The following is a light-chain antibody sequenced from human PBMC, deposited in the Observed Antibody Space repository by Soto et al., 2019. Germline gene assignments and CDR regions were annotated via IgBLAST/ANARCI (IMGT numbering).Light chain of an antibody. J-gene: IGLJ2*01. V-gene: IGLV2-8*01. CDR3: SSFAGNNNLV. CDR1: SSDVGGYNY. CDR2: EVS. Sequence: QSALTQPPSASGSPGQSGTISCTGTSSDVGGYNYVSWYQQHPGKAPKLMISEVSKQPSGVPDRFSGSKSGNTASLTVSGLQAEDEADYYCSSFAGNNNLVFGGGTKLTVL.